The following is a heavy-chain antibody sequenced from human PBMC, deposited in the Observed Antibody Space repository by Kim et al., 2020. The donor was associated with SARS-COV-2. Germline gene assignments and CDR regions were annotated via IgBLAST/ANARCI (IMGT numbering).Heavy chain of an antibody. CDR2: IYYSGST. CDR1: GGSISSSSYY. V-gene: IGHV4-39*01. CDR3: ASLTMVRGNGGWFDP. Sequence: SETLSLTCTVSGGSISSSSYYWGWIRQPPGKGLEWIGSIYYSGSTYYNPSLKSRVTISVDTSKNQFSLKLSSVTAADTAVYYCASLTMVRGNGGWFDPWGQGTLVTVSS. J-gene: IGHJ5*02. D-gene: IGHD3-10*01.